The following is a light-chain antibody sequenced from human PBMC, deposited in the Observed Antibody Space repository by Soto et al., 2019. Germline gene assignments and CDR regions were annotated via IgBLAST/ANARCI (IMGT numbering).Light chain of an antibody. J-gene: IGKJ5*01. CDR1: QSVSSSY. CDR3: QQYDSLPIT. Sequence: EIVLTQTPGTLSLSHGARATLSCRASQSVSSSYLAWYQQKPGQPPRLLIYGASSRATGIPDRFSGSGSGTDFTLTISRLEPEDFAVFYCQQYDSLPITFGQGTRLEIK. V-gene: IGKV3-20*01. CDR2: GAS.